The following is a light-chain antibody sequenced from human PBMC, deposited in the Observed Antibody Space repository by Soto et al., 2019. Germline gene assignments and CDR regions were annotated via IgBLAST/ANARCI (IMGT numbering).Light chain of an antibody. CDR2: GAS. CDR1: RRVSSNY. CDR3: QQYGSSSGWT. Sequence: EIVLTQSPGTLSLSPGERATLSFRASRRVSSNYLAWYQQKPGQCPRLLIYGASSRATGIPDRFSGSGAGTDFTLTISRLEPEDFAMYYCQQYGSSSGWTFGQGTKVDIK. J-gene: IGKJ1*01. V-gene: IGKV3-20*01.